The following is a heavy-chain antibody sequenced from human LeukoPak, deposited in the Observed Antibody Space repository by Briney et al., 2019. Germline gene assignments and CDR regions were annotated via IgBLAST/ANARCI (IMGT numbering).Heavy chain of an antibody. Sequence: GESLKISCKGSGYSFTSYWIGWVRQMPGKGLEWMGIIYAGDSDTRYSPSFQGQVTISADKSISTDYLQWSSLKASDTAMYYCARQDAAGWLQRRGAFDIWGQGTMVTVSS. CDR1: GYSFTSYW. J-gene: IGHJ3*02. CDR3: ARQDAAGWLQRRGAFDI. V-gene: IGHV5-51*01. CDR2: IYAGDSDT. D-gene: IGHD5-24*01.